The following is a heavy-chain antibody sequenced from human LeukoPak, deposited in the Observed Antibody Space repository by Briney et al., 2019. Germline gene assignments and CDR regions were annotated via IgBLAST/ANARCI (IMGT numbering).Heavy chain of an antibody. V-gene: IGHV1-69*13. Sequence: GASVKVSCKASGGTFSSYAISWVRQAPGQGLEWMGGIIPIFGTANYAQKFQGRVTITADESTSTAYMELSSLRSEDTAVYYCARDPAEYSSSSPQANFDYWGQGTLVTVSS. D-gene: IGHD6-6*01. J-gene: IGHJ4*02. CDR1: GGTFSSYA. CDR2: IIPIFGTA. CDR3: ARDPAEYSSSSPQANFDY.